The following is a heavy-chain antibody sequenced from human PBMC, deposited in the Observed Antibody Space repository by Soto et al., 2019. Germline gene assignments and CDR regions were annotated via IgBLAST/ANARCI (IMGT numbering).Heavy chain of an antibody. CDR1: GGSISSGGYY. D-gene: IGHD5-12*01. V-gene: IGHV4-31*03. CDR3: ARGVATYTYFLDY. J-gene: IGHJ4*02. CDR2: IYYSGST. Sequence: SETLSLTCTVSGGSISSGGYYWSWIRQHPGKGLEWIGYIYYSGSTYYNPSLKSRVTISVDTSKNQFSLKLSSVTAADTAVFYCARGVATYTYFLDYWGQGTLVTVSS.